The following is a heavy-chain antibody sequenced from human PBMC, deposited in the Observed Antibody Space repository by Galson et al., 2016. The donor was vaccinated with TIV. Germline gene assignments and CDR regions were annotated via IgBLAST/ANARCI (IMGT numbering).Heavy chain of an antibody. D-gene: IGHD3-3*01. CDR2: INPDSGGT. V-gene: IGHV1-2*02. CDR1: GYTFTGFI. J-gene: IGHJ5*02. CDR3: ARIDCWSVWS. Sequence: SVKVSCKASGYTFTGFIMYWVRQAPGQGLEWMGWINPDSGGTNYAQKFQGRVSMTRDTSTSTAYMALSSLRSDDTAVYYCARIDCWSVWSWGQGPLVTVSS.